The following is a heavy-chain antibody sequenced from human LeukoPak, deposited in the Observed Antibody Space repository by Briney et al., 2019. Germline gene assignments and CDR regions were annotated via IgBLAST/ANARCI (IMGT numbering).Heavy chain of an antibody. CDR3: TTDDYYYDSSGYFDY. J-gene: IGHJ4*02. CDR1: GFTFSSYW. D-gene: IGHD3-22*01. CDR2: IKQDGSEK. Sequence: GGSLRLSWAAAGFTFSSYWMSWVRQAPGKGLEWVANIKQDGSEKYYVDSVKGRFTISRDNAKNSLYLQMNSLKTEDTAVYYCTTDDYYYDSSGYFDYWGQGTLVTVSS. V-gene: IGHV3-7*03.